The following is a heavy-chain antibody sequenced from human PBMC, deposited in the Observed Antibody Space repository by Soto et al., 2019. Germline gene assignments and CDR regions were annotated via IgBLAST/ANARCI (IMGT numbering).Heavy chain of an antibody. CDR2: IITLFGTS. J-gene: IGHJ4*02. CDR1: GGTFSSHS. Sequence: SVKVSCKASGGTFSSHSINWVRQAPGQGLEWVGGIITLFGTSNYAQNFQGRVTITADQSTSTAYMELNSLTSDDTAVYYCAREVGYGDFSAALLDWGQGTLVTVSS. D-gene: IGHD2-21*02. CDR3: AREVGYGDFSAALLD. V-gene: IGHV1-69*13.